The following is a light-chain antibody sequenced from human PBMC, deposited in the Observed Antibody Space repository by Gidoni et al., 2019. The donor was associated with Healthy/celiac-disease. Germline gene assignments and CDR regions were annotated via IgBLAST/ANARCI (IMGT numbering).Light chain of an antibody. V-gene: IGLV2-14*03. CDR2: DVS. CDR1: ISAVGGYNY. CDR3: SSDTSSSTLVV. Sequence: QSALTPPASVSGFPGPSMTTPCTGTISAVGGYNYVTWYQHNPGKAPKLMIYDVSNRPSGVSNRFSGSKSGNTASLTITGVQAEDEADYYCSSDTSSSTLVVFGGGTKLTVL. J-gene: IGLJ3*02.